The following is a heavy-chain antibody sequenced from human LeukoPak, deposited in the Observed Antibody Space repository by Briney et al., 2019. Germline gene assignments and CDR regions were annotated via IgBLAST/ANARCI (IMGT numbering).Heavy chain of an antibody. D-gene: IGHD5-18*01. V-gene: IGHV4-59*01. J-gene: IGHJ4*02. CDR2: IYNSGST. CDR3: ARSPTKRVTEDY. CDR1: GGSISSYY. Sequence: SETLSLTCTVSGGSISSYYWNWIRQPPGKGLEWIGYIYNSGSTNNNPSLKSRVTMSVDTSKKQFSLKLSSVTAADTAVYYCARSPTKRVTEDYWGQGTLVTVSS.